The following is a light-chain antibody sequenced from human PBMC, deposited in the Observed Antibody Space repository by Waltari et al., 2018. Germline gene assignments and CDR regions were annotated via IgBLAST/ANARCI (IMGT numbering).Light chain of an antibody. V-gene: IGLV3-10*01. CDR1: ALPQTY. J-gene: IGLJ2*01. CDR3: YSGDDSGNQEV. Sequence: SYELTQPPSVSVSPGQTARTTCSGAALPQTYVYWYQQKSGQAPVLAIYEDTERPSGIPERFSGSSSGTMATLTISGAQVEDEADYYCYSGDDSGNQEVFGGGTKLTVL. CDR2: EDT.